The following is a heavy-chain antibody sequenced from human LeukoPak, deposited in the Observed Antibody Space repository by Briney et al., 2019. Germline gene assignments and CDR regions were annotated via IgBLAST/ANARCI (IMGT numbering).Heavy chain of an antibody. J-gene: IGHJ4*02. CDR1: GYTFTGYY. CDR2: ISGYNGKT. D-gene: IGHD3-22*01. Sequence: ASVKVSCKASGYTFTGYYMHWVRQAPGQGLEWMGWISGYNGKTNYAQKLQGRVTMTTDTSTSTVYMELRSLRSDDTAVYYCARGSPPRRNYDSRGYYSYYFDYWGQGILVTVSS. V-gene: IGHV1-18*04. CDR3: ARGSPPRRNYDSRGYYSYYFDY.